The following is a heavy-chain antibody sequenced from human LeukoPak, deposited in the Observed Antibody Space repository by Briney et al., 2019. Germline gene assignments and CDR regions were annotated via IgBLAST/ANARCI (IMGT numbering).Heavy chain of an antibody. CDR1: GYTFTGYY. V-gene: IGHV1-2*02. Sequence: ASVKVSCKASGYTFTGYYMHWVRQAPGQGLEWMGWINPNSGGTNYAQKFQGRVTMTRDTSISTAYMELSRLRSDDTAVYYCASEYGDYEDYYYGIDVWGQGTTVTVSS. D-gene: IGHD4-17*01. J-gene: IGHJ6*02. CDR2: INPNSGGT. CDR3: ASEYGDYEDYYYGIDV.